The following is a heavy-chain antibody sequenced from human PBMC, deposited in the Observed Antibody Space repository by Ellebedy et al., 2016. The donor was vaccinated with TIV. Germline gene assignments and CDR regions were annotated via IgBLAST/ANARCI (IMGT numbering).Heavy chain of an antibody. D-gene: IGHD6-13*01. Sequence: AASVKVSCKASGGPFSSYAISWVRQAPGQGLEWMGRIIPILDIANYAQKFQVRVTFLRDTSASTAYMELSSLRSEDTAIYYCARDLGSTSWYGDAFDVWGQGTMVTVSS. CDR2: IIPILDIA. CDR1: GGPFSSYA. J-gene: IGHJ3*01. CDR3: ARDLGSTSWYGDAFDV. V-gene: IGHV1-69*04.